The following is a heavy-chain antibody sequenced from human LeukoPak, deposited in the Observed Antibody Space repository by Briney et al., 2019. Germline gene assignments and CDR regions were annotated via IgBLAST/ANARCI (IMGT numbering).Heavy chain of an antibody. D-gene: IGHD4-17*01. CDR3: ARVGLYGDYGDY. Sequence: GASVKVSCTASGYTFTGYYMHWVRQAPGQGLEWMGWINPNSGGTNYAQKFQGRVTMTRDTSISTAYMELSRLGSDDTAVYYCARVGLYGDYGDYWGQGTLVTVSS. V-gene: IGHV1-2*02. CDR2: INPNSGGT. CDR1: GYTFTGYY. J-gene: IGHJ4*02.